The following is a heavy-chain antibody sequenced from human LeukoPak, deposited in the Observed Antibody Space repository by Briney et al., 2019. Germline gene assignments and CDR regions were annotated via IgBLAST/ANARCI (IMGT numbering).Heavy chain of an antibody. Sequence: GGSLRLSCEASGFTFSTYEMNWVRQTPGKGLEWVSCIGSSGSTIYYADSVKGRFTISRDNAKNSLFLQMSSLRGEDTALYYCATEHWGPNSWGQGTLVTVSS. D-gene: IGHD3-16*01. CDR2: IGSSGSTI. CDR3: ATEHWGPNS. J-gene: IGHJ4*02. V-gene: IGHV3-48*03. CDR1: GFTFSTYE.